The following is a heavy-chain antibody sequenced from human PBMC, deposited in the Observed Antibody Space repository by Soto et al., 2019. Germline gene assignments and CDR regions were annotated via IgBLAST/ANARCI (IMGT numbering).Heavy chain of an antibody. Sequence: SETLSLTCSVSGYSISSGYYWGRIRQPPGKGLEWIGSIYHSGSTYYNPSLKSRVTISVDTSKNQFSLKLSSVAAADSAVYYCAREGDYYDTSGYSQLDYWGQGTLVTVSS. CDR1: GYSISSGYY. CDR2: IYHSGST. V-gene: IGHV4-38-2*02. J-gene: IGHJ4*02. D-gene: IGHD3-22*01. CDR3: AREGDYYDTSGYSQLDY.